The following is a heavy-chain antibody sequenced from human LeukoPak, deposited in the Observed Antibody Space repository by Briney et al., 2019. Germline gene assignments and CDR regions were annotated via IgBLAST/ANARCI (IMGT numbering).Heavy chain of an antibody. CDR3: ARAYPAATFDY. Sequence: SETLSLTCTVSVGSISSYYWSWIRQPPGKGLEWIGYIYYSGSTNYNPSLKSRVTISVDTSKNQFSLKLSSVTAADTAVYYCARAYPAATFDYWGQGTLVTVSS. CDR1: VGSISSYY. CDR2: IYYSGST. J-gene: IGHJ4*02. D-gene: IGHD2-2*01. V-gene: IGHV4-59*01.